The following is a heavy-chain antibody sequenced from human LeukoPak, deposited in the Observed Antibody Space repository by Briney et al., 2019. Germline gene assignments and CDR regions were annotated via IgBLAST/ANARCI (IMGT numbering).Heavy chain of an antibody. J-gene: IGHJ4*02. Sequence: SETLSLTCAVYGGSFSGYYWSWIRQPPGKGLEWIGEINHSGSTNYNPSLKSRVTISVDTSKNQFSLKLSSVTAADTAVYYCARRLLSSSWLPFDYWGQGTLVTVSS. CDR1: GGSFSGYY. CDR2: INHSGST. CDR3: ARRLLSSSWLPFDY. D-gene: IGHD6-13*01. V-gene: IGHV4-34*01.